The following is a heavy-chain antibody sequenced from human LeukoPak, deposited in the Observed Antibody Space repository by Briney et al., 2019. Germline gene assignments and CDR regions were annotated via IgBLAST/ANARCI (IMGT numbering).Heavy chain of an antibody. CDR1: GGTFSSYA. V-gene: IGHV1-69*01. J-gene: IGHJ4*02. Sequence: SVKVSCKASGGTFSSYAISWVRQAPGQGLEWMGGIIPIFGTANYAQKFQGRVTITADESTSTAYMELSSLRSEDTAVYYCASSSDFRGQGIDYWGQGTLVTVSS. CDR2: IIPIFGTA. CDR3: ASSSDFRGQGIDY. D-gene: IGHD3-10*01.